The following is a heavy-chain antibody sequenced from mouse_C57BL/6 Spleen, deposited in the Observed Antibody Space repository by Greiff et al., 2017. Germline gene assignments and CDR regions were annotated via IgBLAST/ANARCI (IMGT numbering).Heavy chain of an antibody. J-gene: IGHJ1*03. V-gene: IGHV5-17*01. D-gene: IGHD2-3*01. CDR1: GFTFSDYG. CDR2: ISSGSSTI. CDR3: ASSFIYDGTTSDWYFDV. Sequence: EVQVVESGGGLVKPGGSLKLSCAASGFTFSDYGMHWVRQAPEKGLEWVAYISSGSSTIYYADTVKGRFTISRDNAKNTLFLQMTSLRSEDTAMYYCASSFIYDGTTSDWYFDVWGTGTTVTVSS.